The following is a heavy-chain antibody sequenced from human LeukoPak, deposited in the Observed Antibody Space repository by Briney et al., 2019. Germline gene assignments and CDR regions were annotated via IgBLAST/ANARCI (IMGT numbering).Heavy chain of an antibody. J-gene: IGHJ4*02. CDR3: ARGHTVTKGIWYFDY. CDR2: INHSGST. Sequence: SETLSLTCAVYGGSFSGYYWSWIRLPPGKGLEWIGEINHSGSTNYNPSLKSRVTISVDTSKNQFSLKLSSVTAADTAVYYCARGHTVTKGIWYFDYWGQGTLVTVSS. D-gene: IGHD4-17*01. V-gene: IGHV4-34*01. CDR1: GGSFSGYY.